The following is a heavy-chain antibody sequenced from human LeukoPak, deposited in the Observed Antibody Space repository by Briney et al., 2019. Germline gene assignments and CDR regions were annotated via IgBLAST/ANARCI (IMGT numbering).Heavy chain of an antibody. CDR3: ARGIAAAGGRWFDP. J-gene: IGHJ5*02. CDR2: INPNSGGT. D-gene: IGHD6-13*01. Sequence: GAPVKVSCTASGYTFTDYYMHWVRQAPGQGLEWMGLINPNSGGTNYAQQFQGRVTMTRDTSISTAYMELSNLRSDDTAVYYCARGIAAAGGRWFDPWGQGTLVTVSS. V-gene: IGHV1-2*02. CDR1: GYTFTDYY.